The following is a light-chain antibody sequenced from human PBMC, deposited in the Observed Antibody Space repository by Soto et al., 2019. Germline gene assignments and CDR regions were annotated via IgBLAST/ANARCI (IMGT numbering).Light chain of an antibody. J-gene: IGKJ1*01. CDR1: QGVNRY. CDR2: DAS. Sequence: EIVMTQSPATLSLSPGERATLSCGASQGVNRYLVWYQQKPGQAPRLLMYDASKRATGIPARFSGRGSGTDFTLTISSLEPEDFAVYYCQQRDIWPWTFGQGTKVDIK. V-gene: IGKV3-11*01. CDR3: QQRDIWPWT.